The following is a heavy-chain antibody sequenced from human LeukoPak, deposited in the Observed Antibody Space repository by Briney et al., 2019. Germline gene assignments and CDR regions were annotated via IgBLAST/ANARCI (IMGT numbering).Heavy chain of an antibody. V-gene: IGHV4-59*01. CDR2: IYYSGST. D-gene: IGHD3-9*01. CDR1: GGSISSYY. CDR3: ARGKRVRYFDWLLPHDAFDI. Sequence: SETLSLTCTVSGGSISSYYWSWIRQPPGKGLEWLGYIYYSGSTNYNPSLKSRVTISIDTSKNQFSLKLSSVTAADTAVYYCARGKRVRYFDWLLPHDAFDIWGQGTMVTVSS. J-gene: IGHJ3*02.